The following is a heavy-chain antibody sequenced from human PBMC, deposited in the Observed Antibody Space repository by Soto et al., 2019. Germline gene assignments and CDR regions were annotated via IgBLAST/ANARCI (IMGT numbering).Heavy chain of an antibody. CDR3: AKDIGSGWTKNWFDP. CDR2: ISGTSGST. V-gene: IGHV3-23*04. CDR1: GFTFSSFA. D-gene: IGHD6-19*01. J-gene: IGHJ5*02. Sequence: EVQLVESGGDLVQPGGSLRLSCAASGFTFSSFAMSWVRQAPGKGLEWVSAISGTSGSTYYADSVKGRFAVSRDNSKNTLFLQMNSLRAEDTAVYYCAKDIGSGWTKNWFDPWGQGTLVTVSS.